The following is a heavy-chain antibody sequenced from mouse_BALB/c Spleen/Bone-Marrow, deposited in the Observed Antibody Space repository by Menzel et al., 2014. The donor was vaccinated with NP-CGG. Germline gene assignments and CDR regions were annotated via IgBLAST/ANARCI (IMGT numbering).Heavy chain of an antibody. J-gene: IGHJ2*01. D-gene: IGHD3-3*01. CDR1: GFNIKDTY. CDR2: IDPANGYT. CDR3: ASSGTGGYFDC. V-gene: IGHV14-3*02. Sequence: EVKLMESGAELVKPGASVRLSCTASGFNIKDTYIHWMKQRPEQGLEWIGRIDPANGYTKFDPKFQDKATITADTSSNTANLQLGSLTSEDTAVYYCASSGTGGYFDCWGQGTTLTVSS.